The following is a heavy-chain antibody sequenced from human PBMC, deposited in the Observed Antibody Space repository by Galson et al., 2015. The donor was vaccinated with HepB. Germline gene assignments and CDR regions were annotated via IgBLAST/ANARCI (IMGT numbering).Heavy chain of an antibody. CDR2: IYYSGNT. CDR1: GGSITINYY. J-gene: IGHJ3*02. Sequence: ETLSLTCAVSGGSITINYYWGWFRQPPWKGLDWIGSIYYSGNTYYNPSLKSRVTISVDTSKNQFSLKLNSVTAVDTAIYFCARAASRGGGRDAFDIWGQGTVVTVSS. CDR3: ARAASRGGGRDAFDI. V-gene: IGHV4-39*01. D-gene: IGHD3-16*01.